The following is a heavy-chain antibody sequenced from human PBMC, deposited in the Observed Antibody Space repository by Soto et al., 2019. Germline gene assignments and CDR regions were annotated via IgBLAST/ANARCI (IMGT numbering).Heavy chain of an antibody. Sequence: QVQLQESGPGLVKPSETLSLTCTVSGGSISSYYWSWIRQPPGKGLEWIGYIYYSGSTNYNPSLKSRVTISVDTSKNQFSLKLSSVTAADTAVYYCARGPGLTYYDYIXXSXXXXLIDYYYYYMDVWGKGTTVTVSS. V-gene: IGHV4-59*01. CDR2: IYYSGST. D-gene: IGHD3-16*01. CDR1: GGSISSYY. CDR3: ARGPGLTYYDYIXXSXXXXLIDYYYYYMDV. J-gene: IGHJ6*03.